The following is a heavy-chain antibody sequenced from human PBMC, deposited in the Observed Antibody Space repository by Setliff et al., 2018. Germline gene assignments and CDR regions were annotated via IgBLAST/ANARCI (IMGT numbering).Heavy chain of an antibody. CDR2: IIPLFGTT. Sequence: SVKVSCKASGGTFSNIGISWVRQAPGQGLEWMGEIIPLFGTTNYAQEFQGRVTITTDESTNTAYMELSSLRSEDTAMYYCAREKVVVVSATSYHYYMDVWGKGTTVTVSS. CDR3: AREKVVVVSATSYHYYMDV. V-gene: IGHV1-69*05. CDR1: GGTFSNIG. J-gene: IGHJ6*03. D-gene: IGHD2-15*01.